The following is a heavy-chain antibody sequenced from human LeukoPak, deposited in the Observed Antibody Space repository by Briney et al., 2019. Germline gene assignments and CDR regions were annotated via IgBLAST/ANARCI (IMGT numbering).Heavy chain of an antibody. CDR2: ISWNSGSI. Sequence: GGSLRLSCAASGFTFDDYAMHWVRQAPGKGLEWVSGISWNSGSIGYADSVKGRFTISRDNAKNSLYLQMNSLRAEDTALYYCAKDESNSSGYYFGYYYYGMDVWGQGPTVTVSS. J-gene: IGHJ6*02. CDR1: GFTFDDYA. CDR3: AKDESNSSGYYFGYYYYGMDV. D-gene: IGHD3-22*01. V-gene: IGHV3-9*01.